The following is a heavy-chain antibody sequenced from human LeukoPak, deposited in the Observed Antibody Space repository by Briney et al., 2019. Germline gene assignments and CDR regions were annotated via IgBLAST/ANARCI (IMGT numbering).Heavy chain of an antibody. D-gene: IGHD2-2*01. CDR2: INHSGST. CDR3: ARGIIVVVPAARKHGMDV. CDR1: GGSFSGYY. Sequence: PSETLSLTCAVYGGSFSGYYWSWIRQPPGKGPEWIGEINHSGSTNYNPSLKSRVTISVDTSKNQFSLKLSSVTAADTAVYYCARGIIVVVPAARKHGMDVWGQGTTVTVSS. V-gene: IGHV4-34*01. J-gene: IGHJ6*02.